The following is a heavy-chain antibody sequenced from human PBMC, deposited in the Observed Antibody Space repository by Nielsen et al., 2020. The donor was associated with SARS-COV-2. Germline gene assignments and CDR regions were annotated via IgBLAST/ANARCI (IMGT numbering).Heavy chain of an antibody. D-gene: IGHD3-3*01. CDR2: ISGSGGST. CDR1: GFTFSSYA. CDR3: AKEGNLYDFWSGYASRYFDY. Sequence: GGSLRLSCAASGFTFSSYAMSWVRQAPGKGLEWVSAISGSGGSTYYADSVKGRFTISRDNSKNTLYLQMNSLRAEDTAVYYCAKEGNLYDFWSGYASRYFDYWGQGTLVTVSS. V-gene: IGHV3-23*01. J-gene: IGHJ4*02.